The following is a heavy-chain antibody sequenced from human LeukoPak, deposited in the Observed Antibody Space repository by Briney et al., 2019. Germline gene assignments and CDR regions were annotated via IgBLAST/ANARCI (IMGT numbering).Heavy chain of an antibody. Sequence: GGSLRLSCAASGFTVSSNYMSWVRQAPGKGLEWVSVIYSGGSTYYADSVKGRFTISRDNSKNTLYLQMNGLRAEDTAVYYCARAFYAHDAFGIWGQGTMVTVSS. V-gene: IGHV3-53*01. CDR3: ARAFYAHDAFGI. CDR1: GFTVSSNY. J-gene: IGHJ3*02. CDR2: IYSGGST. D-gene: IGHD3-16*01.